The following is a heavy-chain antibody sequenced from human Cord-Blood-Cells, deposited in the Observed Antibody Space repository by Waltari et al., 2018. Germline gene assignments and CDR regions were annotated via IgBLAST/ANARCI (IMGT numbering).Heavy chain of an antibody. CDR1: GFTFSSYG. V-gene: IGHV3-30*18. CDR2: IWYDGSNK. Sequence: QVQLVESGGGVVQPGRSLRLSCAASGFTFSSYGMHWFRQAPGKGLEWVAVIWYDGSNKYYADSVKCRFTISRDNSKNTLYLQMNSLRAEDTAMYYCAKEVVRGSYYDYWGQGTLVTVSS. CDR3: AKEVVRGSYYDY. D-gene: IGHD3-10*01. J-gene: IGHJ4*02.